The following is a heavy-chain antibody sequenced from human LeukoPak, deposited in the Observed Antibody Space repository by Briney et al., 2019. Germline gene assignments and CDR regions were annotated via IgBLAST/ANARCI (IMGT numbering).Heavy chain of an antibody. D-gene: IGHD1-26*01. CDR2: MSWNSVTL. V-gene: IGHV3-9*01. CDR3: AKGGQVRATEGTFDS. J-gene: IGHJ4*02. CDR1: GFTFDDYA. Sequence: GGSLRLSCAASGFTFDDYAIHWVRQPPGKGLEWVSGMSWNSVTLGFADSVKGRFTISRDNAMNSLYLQMNSLRPGDTAIYYCAKGGQVRATEGTFDSWGQGTLVTVSS.